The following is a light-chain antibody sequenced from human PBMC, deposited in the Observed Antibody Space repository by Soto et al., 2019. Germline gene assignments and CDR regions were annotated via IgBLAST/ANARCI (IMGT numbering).Light chain of an antibody. V-gene: IGLV2-14*01. CDR2: DVS. J-gene: IGLJ2*01. CDR3: SSYTSSSTPVV. Sequence: QSALTQPASVSGSPGQSITISCTGTSSDVGGYNYVSWYQQHPGKAPKLMIYDVSNRPSGVSNRFSGSKSGNTASLTSSGLQAEDEADYFCSSYTSSSTPVVFGGGTKQTVL. CDR1: SSDVGGYNY.